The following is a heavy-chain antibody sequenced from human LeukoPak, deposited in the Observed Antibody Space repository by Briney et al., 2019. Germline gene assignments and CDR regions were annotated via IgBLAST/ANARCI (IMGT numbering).Heavy chain of an antibody. CDR3: ARGGFYCGGDCYVDY. Sequence: SETLSLTCAVYGGSFSAYYWSWIRQPPGKGLEWIGEINHSGSTNYNPSLKSRVTISVDTSKIQFSLKLSSVTAPDTAVYYCARGGFYCGGDCYVDYWGQGTLVTVSS. D-gene: IGHD2-21*02. CDR2: INHSGST. CDR1: GGSFSAYY. V-gene: IGHV4-34*01. J-gene: IGHJ4*02.